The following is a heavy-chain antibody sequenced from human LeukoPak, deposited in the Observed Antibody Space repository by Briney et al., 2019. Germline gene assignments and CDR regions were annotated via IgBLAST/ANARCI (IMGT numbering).Heavy chain of an antibody. Sequence: GGSLRLSCAASGFTFSSYRMNWVRQAPGKGLEWVSSISSSSSYIYYADSVKGRFTISRDNSKNTLYLQMNSLRAEDTAVYYCAKDYSKTSYYGSGTYYRPNWFDPWGQGTLVTVSS. CDR3: AKDYSKTSYYGSGTYYRPNWFDP. D-gene: IGHD3-10*01. CDR1: GFTFSSYR. CDR2: ISSSSSYI. V-gene: IGHV3-21*01. J-gene: IGHJ5*02.